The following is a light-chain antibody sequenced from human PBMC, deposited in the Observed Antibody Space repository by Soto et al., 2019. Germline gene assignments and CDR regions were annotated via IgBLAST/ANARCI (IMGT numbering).Light chain of an antibody. V-gene: IGLV2-14*01. CDR2: EVS. CDR1: SSDVGGYKF. Sequence: QSVLTQPASVSGSPGQSITISCTGTSSDVGGYKFVSWYQQHPGKAPKLMIYEVSNRPSGVSSRFSGSKSGNTASLTISGLQAEDEADYYCGSYTGSIYGFGPGTKLTVL. J-gene: IGLJ1*01. CDR3: GSYTGSIYG.